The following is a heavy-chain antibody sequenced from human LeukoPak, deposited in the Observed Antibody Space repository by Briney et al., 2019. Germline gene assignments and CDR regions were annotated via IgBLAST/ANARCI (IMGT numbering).Heavy chain of an antibody. CDR2: IYYSGST. Sequence: PSETPSLTCTVSGDSISSGDYYWSWIRQPPGKGLEWIGYIYYSGSTYYNPSLKSRITISVDTSKNQFSLKLSSVTAADTAVYYCARVGKMATIDYWGQGTLVTVSS. CDR1: GDSISSGDYY. J-gene: IGHJ4*02. CDR3: ARVGKMATIDY. V-gene: IGHV4-30-4*01. D-gene: IGHD5-24*01.